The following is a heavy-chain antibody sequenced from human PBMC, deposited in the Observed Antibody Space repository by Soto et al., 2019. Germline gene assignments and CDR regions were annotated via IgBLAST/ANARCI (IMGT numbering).Heavy chain of an antibody. CDR2: IIPILGIA. V-gene: IGHV1-69*02. CDR3: AREEEYYYGSGSYLNYYYYGMDV. J-gene: IGHJ6*02. D-gene: IGHD3-10*01. CDR1: GGTFSSYT. Sequence: QVQLVQSGAEVKKPGSSVKVSCKASGGTFSSYTISWVRQAPGQGLEWMGRIIPILGIANYAQKFQGRVTITADKSTSTAYMELSSLRSEDTAVYYCAREEEYYYGSGSYLNYYYYGMDVWGQGTTVTVSS.